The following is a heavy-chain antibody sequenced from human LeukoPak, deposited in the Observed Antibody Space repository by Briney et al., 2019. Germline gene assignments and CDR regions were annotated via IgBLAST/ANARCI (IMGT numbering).Heavy chain of an antibody. CDR3: ASSGSYRFDY. V-gene: IGHV3-48*02. J-gene: IGHJ4*02. CDR2: ITASGTAM. D-gene: IGHD1-26*01. CDR1: GFPFISNS. Sequence: PGGSLGPSFAASGFPFISNSMNWCPQAPGKGLEWVSHITASGTAMFYADSVKGRFTISRDNAKNSLYLQMNSLRDEDTAVYYCASSGSYRFDYWGQGTLVTVSS.